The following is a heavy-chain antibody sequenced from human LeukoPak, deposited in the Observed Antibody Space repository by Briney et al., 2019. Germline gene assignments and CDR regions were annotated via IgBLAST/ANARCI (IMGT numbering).Heavy chain of an antibody. CDR1: GYAFTVQF. V-gene: IGHV1-2*02. Sequence: GASVKLSCTASGYAFTVQFIDWLRQAPGQCLEWICWIDPPSGAPHYAPNFQDRVTMTRDTSIPSAYLEVHRLKSDDTAVYYCARSGFSNGFYLDFWGKGTMISVSS. J-gene: IGHJ4*02. CDR3: ARSGFSNGFYLDF. D-gene: IGHD6-19*01. CDR2: IDPPSGAP.